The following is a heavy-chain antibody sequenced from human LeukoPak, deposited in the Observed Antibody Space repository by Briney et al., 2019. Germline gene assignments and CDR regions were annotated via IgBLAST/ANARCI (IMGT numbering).Heavy chain of an antibody. V-gene: IGHV4-61*05. CDR2: IYYSGST. J-gene: IGHJ6*03. D-gene: IGHD1-1*01. CDR3: ARAQTRYYYMDV. CDR1: GGSISSSSYY. Sequence: SETLSLTCTVSGGSISSSSYYWGWIRQPPGRGLEWIGYIYYSGSTNYNPSLKSRVTISVDTSKNQFTLKLSSVTAADTAVYYCARAQTRYYYMDVWGKGTTVTVSS.